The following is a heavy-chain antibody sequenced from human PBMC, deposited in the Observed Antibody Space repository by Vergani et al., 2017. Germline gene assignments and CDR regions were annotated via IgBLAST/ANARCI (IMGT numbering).Heavy chain of an antibody. V-gene: IGHV4-31*03. CDR2: IYYSGST. J-gene: IGHJ4*02. D-gene: IGHD6-19*01. CDR1: GGSISSGGYY. Sequence: QVQLQESGPGLVKPSQTLSLTCTVSGGSISSGGYYWSWIRQHPGKGLEWIGYIYYSGSTYYNPSLKSRVTISVDTSKNQFSLKLSSVTAADTAVYYCAKVWGGYAPIAVAGTAGDWGQGTLVTVSS. CDR3: AKVWGGYAPIAVAGTAGD.